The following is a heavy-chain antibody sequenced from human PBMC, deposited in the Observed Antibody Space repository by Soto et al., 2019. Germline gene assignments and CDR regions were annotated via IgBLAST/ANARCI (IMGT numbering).Heavy chain of an antibody. CDR3: ATDPRPNYYGSGSSEDY. D-gene: IGHD3-10*01. CDR1: GGTFSSYT. J-gene: IGHJ4*02. Sequence: QVQLVQSGAEVKKPGSSVKVSCKASGGTFSSYTISWVRQAPGQGLEWMGRIIPILGIANYAQKFQGRVTITADKSTITAYMELSSLRSEDTAVYYCATDPRPNYYGSGSSEDYWGQGTLVTVSS. CDR2: IIPILGIA. V-gene: IGHV1-69*02.